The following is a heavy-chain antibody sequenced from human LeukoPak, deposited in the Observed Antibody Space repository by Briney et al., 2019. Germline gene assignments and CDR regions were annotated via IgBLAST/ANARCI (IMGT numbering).Heavy chain of an antibody. D-gene: IGHD3-22*01. Sequence: TXTVXGGSISSYYWSWIRQPPGKGLEWIGYIYYSGSTNYNPSLKSRVTISVETSKNQFSLKLSSVTAADAAGYYCXXXXXXXXXGYYPFPDYWGQGTLVTVSS. CDR1: GGSISSYY. CDR3: XXXXXXXXXGYYPFPDY. J-gene: IGHJ4*02. CDR2: IYYSGST. V-gene: IGHV4-59*01.